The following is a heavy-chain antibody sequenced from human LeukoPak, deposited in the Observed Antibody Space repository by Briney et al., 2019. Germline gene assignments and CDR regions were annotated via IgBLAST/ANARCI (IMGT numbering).Heavy chain of an antibody. Sequence: SETLSLTCTVSGGSISSSSYYWGWIRQPPGKGLEWIGSIYYSGSTYYNPSLKSRVTISVDTSKNQFSLKLSSVTAPDTAVYYCARAPSRSITMIVAFDYWGQGTPVTVSS. J-gene: IGHJ4*02. V-gene: IGHV4-39*07. CDR3: ARAPSRSITMIVAFDY. CDR2: IYYSGST. D-gene: IGHD3-22*01. CDR1: GGSISSSSYY.